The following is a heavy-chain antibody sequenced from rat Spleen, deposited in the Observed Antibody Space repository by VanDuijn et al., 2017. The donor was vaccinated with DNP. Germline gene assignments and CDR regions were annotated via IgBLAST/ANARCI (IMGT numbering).Heavy chain of an antibody. CDR3: TRGKNYALDA. CDR2: ISASGGST. Sequence: EVQLVESGGGLVQSGRSLKLSCAASGFTFSNYGMAWVRQAPKKGLEWVASISASGGSTSYRDSVKGRFTISRDNAKSTLYLQMDSLRFEDTATYYCTRGKNYALDAWGQGTSVTVSS. D-gene: IGHD1-4*01. J-gene: IGHJ4*01. CDR1: GFTFSNYG. V-gene: IGHV5-27*01.